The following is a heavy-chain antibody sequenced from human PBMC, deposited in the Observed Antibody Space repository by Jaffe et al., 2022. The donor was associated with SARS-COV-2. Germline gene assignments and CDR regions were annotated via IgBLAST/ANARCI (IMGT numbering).Heavy chain of an antibody. D-gene: IGHD2-2*01. CDR3: ARAHPPAGYCSSTSCYPTPPVVVTAPDY. CDR1: GFTFSSYG. J-gene: IGHJ4*02. Sequence: QVQLVESGGGVVQPGRSLRLSCAASGFTFSSYGMHWVRQAPGKGLEWVAVIWYDGSNKYYADSVKGRFTISRDNSKNTLYLQMNSLRAEDTAVYYCARAHPPAGYCSSTSCYPTPPVVVTAPDYWGQGTLVTVSS. V-gene: IGHV3-33*01. CDR2: IWYDGSNK.